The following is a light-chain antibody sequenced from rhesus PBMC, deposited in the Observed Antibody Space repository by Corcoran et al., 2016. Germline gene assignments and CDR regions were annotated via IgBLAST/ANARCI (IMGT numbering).Light chain of an antibody. CDR3: QQSSNLSHS. CDR2: GAA. CDR1: QSVVSY. Sequence: ETVVTQSPATLSLSPGERATLSCRASQSVVSYLAWYQQKPGQAPRLLSHGAASRATGIPDRFRGSGSGTDFTLTISSLEPEDVGVYYCQQSSNLSHSFGQGTKVEIK. V-gene: IGKV3-24*04. J-gene: IGKJ2*01.